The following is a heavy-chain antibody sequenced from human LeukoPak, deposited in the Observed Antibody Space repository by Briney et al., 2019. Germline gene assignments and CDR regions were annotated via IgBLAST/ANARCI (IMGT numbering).Heavy chain of an antibody. CDR2: ISGSGGST. D-gene: IGHD3-10*01. CDR3: AKAGTLWFGELLYFDY. J-gene: IGHJ4*02. V-gene: IGHV3-23*01. Sequence: PGGSLRLSCAASGFTFNSYAMSWVRQAPGKGLEWVSAISGSGGSTYYADSVKGRFTISRDNSKNTLYLQMNSLRAEDTAVYYCAKAGTLWFGELLYFDYWGQGTLVTVSS. CDR1: GFTFNSYA.